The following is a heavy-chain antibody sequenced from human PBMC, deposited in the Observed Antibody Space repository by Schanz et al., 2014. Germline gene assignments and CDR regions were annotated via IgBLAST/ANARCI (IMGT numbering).Heavy chain of an antibody. Sequence: EVQLVESGGGFVQPGGSLGLSCVVSGFTVSSDHMSWVRQAPGKGLEWVSSISSSSSYIYYADSVKGRFTISRDNAKNTLYLQMNSLRAEDTAVYYCAKAEYEILTDSYSRLDPWGQGTLVTVSS. J-gene: IGHJ5*02. CDR2: ISSSSSYI. V-gene: IGHV3-21*04. CDR1: GFTVSSDH. D-gene: IGHD3-9*01. CDR3: AKAEYEILTDSYSRLDP.